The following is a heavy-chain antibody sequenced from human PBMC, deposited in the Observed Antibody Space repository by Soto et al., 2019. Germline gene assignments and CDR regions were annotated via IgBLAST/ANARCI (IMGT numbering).Heavy chain of an antibody. J-gene: IGHJ3*02. CDR3: AREGICSGGSCPSDAFDI. V-gene: IGHV4-39*02. Sequence: PSETLSLTCTVSGGSISSSSYYWGWIRQPPGKGLEWIGSIYYSGSTYYKPSLKSRVTISVDTSKNQFSLKLSSMTAADTTVNNFAREGICSGGSCPSDAFDIWGQGTMVTVSS. CDR2: IYYSGST. D-gene: IGHD2-15*01. CDR1: GGSISSSSYY.